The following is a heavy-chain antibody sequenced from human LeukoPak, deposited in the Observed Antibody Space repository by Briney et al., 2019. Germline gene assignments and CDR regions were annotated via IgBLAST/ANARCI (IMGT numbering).Heavy chain of an antibody. Sequence: GASVKVSCKASGYTFTNYYIHWVRQAPGQGLEWMAIINPFNGDTTHAQRFQGRLTLTSDTSTSTVDVELTSLRSEDTAVYYCARFPNYYSGMDVWGRGTTVTVSS. V-gene: IGHV1-46*01. CDR3: ARFPNYYSGMDV. CDR1: GYTFTNYY. CDR2: INPFNGDT. J-gene: IGHJ6*02.